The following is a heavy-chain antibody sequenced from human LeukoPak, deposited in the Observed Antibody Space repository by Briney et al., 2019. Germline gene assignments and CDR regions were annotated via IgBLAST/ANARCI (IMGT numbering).Heavy chain of an antibody. CDR2: IYSGGST. CDR1: GFTFSSYA. J-gene: IGHJ6*03. CDR3: AREAPNYYYMDV. D-gene: IGHD6-6*01. Sequence: GGSLRLSCAASGFTFSSYAMSWVRQAPGKGLEWVSVIYSGGSTYYADSVKGRFTISRDNSKNTLYLQMNSLRAVDTAVYYCAREAPNYYYMDVWGKGTTVTVSS. V-gene: IGHV3-66*02.